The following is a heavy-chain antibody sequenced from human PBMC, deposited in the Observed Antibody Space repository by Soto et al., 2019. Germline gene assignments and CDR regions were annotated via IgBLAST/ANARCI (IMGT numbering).Heavy chain of an antibody. CDR2: IYYSGST. D-gene: IGHD2-8*01. Sequence: QLQLQESGPGLVKPSETLSLTCTVSGGSISSSSYYWGWIRQPPGKGLEWIGSIYYSGSTYYNPSLKSRVTISVDTSKNQFSLKLSSVTAADTAVYYCARQWRYCTNGVCYKWPNFDYWCQGTLVTVSS. J-gene: IGHJ4*02. V-gene: IGHV4-39*01. CDR3: ARQWRYCTNGVCYKWPNFDY. CDR1: GGSISSSSYY.